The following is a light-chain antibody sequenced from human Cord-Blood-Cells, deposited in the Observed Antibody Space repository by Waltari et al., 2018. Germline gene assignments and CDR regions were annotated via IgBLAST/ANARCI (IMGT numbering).Light chain of an antibody. CDR3: CSYAGSYSV. Sequence: QSALTQPRSVSGSPGQPVTISCTGTSSDVGGYNYVSWYQHHPGKAPKLMIYDVSKRPSGVPDRFSGSKSGNTASLTISGLQAEDEADYYCCSYAGSYSVFGGGTKLTVL. CDR1: SSDVGGYNY. CDR2: DVS. J-gene: IGLJ2*01. V-gene: IGLV2-11*01.